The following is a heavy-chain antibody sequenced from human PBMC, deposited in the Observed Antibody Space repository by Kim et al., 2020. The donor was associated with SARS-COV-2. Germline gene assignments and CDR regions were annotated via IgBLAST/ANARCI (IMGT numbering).Heavy chain of an antibody. D-gene: IGHD3-22*01. V-gene: IGHV3-15*01. Sequence: GGSLRLSCAASGFTFSNAWMSWVRQAPGKGLEWVGRIKSKTDGGTTDYAAPVKGRFTISRDDSKNTLYLQMNSLKTEDTAVYYCTTDAFYDSSGYGLDYYYGMDVWGQGTTVTVSS. CDR2: IKSKTDGGTT. CDR1: GFTFSNAW. CDR3: TTDAFYDSSGYGLDYYYGMDV. J-gene: IGHJ6*02.